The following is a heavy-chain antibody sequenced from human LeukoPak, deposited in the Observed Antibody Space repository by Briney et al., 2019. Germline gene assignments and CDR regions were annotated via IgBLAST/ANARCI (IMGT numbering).Heavy chain of an antibody. V-gene: IGHV4-30-2*01. CDR3: ARGLDANPFDP. J-gene: IGHJ5*02. Sequence: PSQTLSLTCTVSGGSISSGGYYWSWIRQPPGKGLEWIGEINHSGSTNYSPSLKSRVTISVDTSKNQFSLKLSSVTAADTAVYYCARGLDANPFDPWGQGTLVTASS. CDR2: INHSGST. CDR1: GGSISSGGYY. D-gene: IGHD3/OR15-3a*01.